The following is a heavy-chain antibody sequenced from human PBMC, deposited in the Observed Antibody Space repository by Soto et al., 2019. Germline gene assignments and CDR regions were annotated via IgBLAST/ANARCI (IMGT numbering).Heavy chain of an antibody. CDR2: ISATGGGT. CDR3: AKDRRAGRTSAFYFDF. Sequence: GGSLRLSCAASGFKFSNYAMSWVRQAPGKGLEWVSLISATGGGTYYADSVKGRFTISRDNSHNTLYLQVHSLTAEDTAVYYCAKDRRAGRTSAFYFDFWGQGAQVTVSS. CDR1: GFKFSNYA. J-gene: IGHJ4*02. V-gene: IGHV3-23*01.